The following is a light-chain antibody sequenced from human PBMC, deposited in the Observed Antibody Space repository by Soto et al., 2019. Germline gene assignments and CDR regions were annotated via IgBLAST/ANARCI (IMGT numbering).Light chain of an antibody. Sequence: IVLTQSPATLSLSAGERVTLSCWASQSVRRSLAWYQQKPGQAPRLLIYGASTRATGIPARLSGSGSGTEFTLTISSLQSGDFAVYYCQQYNNWITFGQGTRLEIK. J-gene: IGKJ5*01. CDR1: QSVRRS. V-gene: IGKV3-15*01. CDR2: GAS. CDR3: QQYNNWIT.